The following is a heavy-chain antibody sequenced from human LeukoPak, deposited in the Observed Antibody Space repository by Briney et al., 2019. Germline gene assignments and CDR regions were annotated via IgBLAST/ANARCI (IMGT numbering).Heavy chain of an antibody. D-gene: IGHD3-10*01. CDR3: ARALLDYGSGSYYNNPLRYFDY. CDR2: IKQDGSEK. J-gene: IGHJ4*02. V-gene: IGHV3-7*01. Sequence: GGSLRLSCAASGFTFSSYAMSWVRQAPGKGLEWVANIKQDGSEKYYVDSVKGRFTISRDNAKNSLYLQMNSLRAEDTAVYYCARALLDYGSGSYYNNPLRYFDYWGQGTLVTVSS. CDR1: GFTFSSYA.